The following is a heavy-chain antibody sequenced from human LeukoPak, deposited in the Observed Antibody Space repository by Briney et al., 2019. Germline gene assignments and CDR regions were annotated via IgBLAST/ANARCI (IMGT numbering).Heavy chain of an antibody. D-gene: IGHD3-10*01. CDR1: GFTFSSYA. V-gene: IGHV3-23*01. CDR2: ISGSGGST. J-gene: IGHJ3*02. Sequence: PGGSLRLSCAASGFTFSSYAMSWVRQAPGKGLEWVSAISGSGGSTYYADSVKGRFTISRDNSKNTLYLQTNSLRAEDTAVYYCAKVMVRGVIMYAFDIWGQGTMVTVSS. CDR3: AKVMVRGVIMYAFDI.